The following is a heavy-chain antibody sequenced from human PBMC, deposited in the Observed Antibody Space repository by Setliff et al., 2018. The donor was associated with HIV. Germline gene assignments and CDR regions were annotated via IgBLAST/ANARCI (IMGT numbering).Heavy chain of an antibody. Sequence: KTSETLSLTCTLSGGSMSSYYWTWIRQPPGKGLEWIGYVYTSEISNYNSSLRSRVVISLDTSKNQFSLKPGSVTAADTAVYYCARAISTPSYYYHMDVWGTGTPVTVSS. V-gene: IGHV4-4*08. CDR2: VYTSEIS. J-gene: IGHJ6*03. CDR1: GGSMSSYY. CDR3: ARAISTPSYYYHMDV. D-gene: IGHD3-10*01.